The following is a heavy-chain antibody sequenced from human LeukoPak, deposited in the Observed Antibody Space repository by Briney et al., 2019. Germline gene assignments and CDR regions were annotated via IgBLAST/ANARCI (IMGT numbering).Heavy chain of an antibody. V-gene: IGHV1-69*01. CDR2: IIPIFGTA. CDR3: ARERHPPSSNIPWFDP. Sequence: ASVKVSCKASGGTFGGYAISWVRQAPGQGLEWMGGIIPIFGTANYAQKFQGRVTITADESTSTAYMELSSLRSEDTAVYYCARERHPPSSNIPWFDPWGQGTLVTVSS. CDR1: GGTFGGYA. D-gene: IGHD2-21*01. J-gene: IGHJ5*02.